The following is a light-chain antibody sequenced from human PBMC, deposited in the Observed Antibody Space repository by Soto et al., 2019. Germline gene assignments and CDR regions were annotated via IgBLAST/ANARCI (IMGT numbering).Light chain of an antibody. J-gene: IGLJ3*02. V-gene: IGLV2-23*01. CDR1: SSDVGFYNL. Sequence: QSALTQPASVSGSPGQSITISCTGTSSDVGFYNLVSWFQQHSGKVPKLIIYDATERPSGVSNRFSGSKSGNTASLTISGLQADDEADYDCCSYAGSSTLVFGGGTKLTVL. CDR3: CSYAGSSTLV. CDR2: DAT.